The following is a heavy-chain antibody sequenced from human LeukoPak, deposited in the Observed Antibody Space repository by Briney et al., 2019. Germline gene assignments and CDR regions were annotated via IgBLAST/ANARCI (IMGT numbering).Heavy chain of an antibody. J-gene: IGHJ4*02. V-gene: IGHV3-20*04. CDR3: AIDRIAGTTVDY. CDR1: GFTFDEYA. D-gene: IGHD1-20*01. Sequence: PGGSLRLSCAASGFTFDEYAMRWVRQAPGKGLEWVSDINRNGGSTGYADSVKGRFTISRDNAKNSLYLQMNSLRAEDTAVYYCAIDRIAGTTVDYWGQGTLVTVSS. CDR2: INRNGGST.